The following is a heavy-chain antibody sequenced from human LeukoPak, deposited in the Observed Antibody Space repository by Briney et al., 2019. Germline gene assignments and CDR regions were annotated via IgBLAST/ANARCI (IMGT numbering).Heavy chain of an antibody. J-gene: IGHJ6*03. CDR2: INPSGGST. CDR1: GGTFSSYA. D-gene: IGHD3-9*01. V-gene: IGHV1-46*01. CDR3: ARVDYDILTGYFPGYMDV. Sequence: ASVKVSCKASGGTFSSYAISWVRQAPGQGLEWMGIINPSGGSTSYAQKFQGRVTMTRDMSTSTVYMELSSLRSEDTAVYYCARVDYDILTGYFPGYMDVWGKGTTVTVSS.